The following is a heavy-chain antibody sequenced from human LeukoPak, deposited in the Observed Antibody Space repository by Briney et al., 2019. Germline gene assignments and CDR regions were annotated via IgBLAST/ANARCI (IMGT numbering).Heavy chain of an antibody. V-gene: IGHV3-23*01. D-gene: IGHD2-21*01. Sequence: GGSLRLSCAASGFTFSSYAMSWVRQAPGKGLEWVSAISGSGGSTYYADSVKGRFTISRDNSKNMLYLQMNSLRADDTATYYCAKTVVVITFRFDDWGQGALVTVSS. J-gene: IGHJ4*02. CDR1: GFTFSSYA. CDR3: AKTVVVITFRFDD. CDR2: ISGSGGST.